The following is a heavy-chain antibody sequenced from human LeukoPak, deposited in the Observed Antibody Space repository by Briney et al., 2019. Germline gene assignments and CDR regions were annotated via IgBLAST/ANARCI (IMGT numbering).Heavy chain of an antibody. J-gene: IGHJ5*02. CDR3: AGERHRTYYDFWSGYDNWFDP. CDR1: GFTFSGYS. Sequence: PGGSLRLSCAASGFTFSGYSMNWVRQAPGKGLEWVSYFSSSSSTIYYADSVKGRFTISRDNAKNSLYLQMNSLRAEDTAVYYCAGERHRTYYDFWSGYDNWFDPWGQGTLVTVSS. D-gene: IGHD3-3*01. V-gene: IGHV3-48*04. CDR2: FSSSSSTI.